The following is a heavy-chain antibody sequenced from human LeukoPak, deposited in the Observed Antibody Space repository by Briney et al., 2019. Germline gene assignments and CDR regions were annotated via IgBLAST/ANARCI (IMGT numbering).Heavy chain of an antibody. Sequence: SETLSLPCTVSGGSISSGDYYWRWIRHPPGKGLQWIGYIYYSGSTYYNPSLKSRVTISVDTSKNQFSLKLSSVTAADTAVYYCARASAMIVVVGHYGMDVWGQGTTVTVSS. V-gene: IGHV4-30-4*01. CDR1: GGSISSGDYY. J-gene: IGHJ6*02. CDR2: IYYSGST. CDR3: ARASAMIVVVGHYGMDV. D-gene: IGHD3-22*01.